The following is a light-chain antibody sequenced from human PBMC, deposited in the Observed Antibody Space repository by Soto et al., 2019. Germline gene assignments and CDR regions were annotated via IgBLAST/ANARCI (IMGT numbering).Light chain of an antibody. CDR2: DAS. J-gene: IGKJ1*01. CDR1: QSVDRL. V-gene: IGKV1-5*01. Sequence: DIQMTQSPSTLSAFVGDRVTITCRASQSVDRLLAWYQQKPGKAPKVLIWDASTLQRGVPSRFSGSGSGTEFTLTISSLQPEDFATYYCQQYRGYSTWTFGQGTKGDIK. CDR3: QQYRGYSTWT.